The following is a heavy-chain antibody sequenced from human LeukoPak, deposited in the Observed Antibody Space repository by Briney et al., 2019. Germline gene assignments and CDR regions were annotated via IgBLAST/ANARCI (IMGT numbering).Heavy chain of an antibody. CDR2: IIPIFGTA. CDR1: GGTFSSYA. Sequence: SVKVSCKASGGTFSSYAISWVLQAPGQGLEWMGGIIPIFGTANYAQKFQGRVTITTDESTSTAYMELSSLRSEDTAVYYCARHSHNYDIWSGYPLDYWGQGNLVTVSS. D-gene: IGHD3-3*01. V-gene: IGHV1-69*05. J-gene: IGHJ4*02. CDR3: ARHSHNYDIWSGYPLDY.